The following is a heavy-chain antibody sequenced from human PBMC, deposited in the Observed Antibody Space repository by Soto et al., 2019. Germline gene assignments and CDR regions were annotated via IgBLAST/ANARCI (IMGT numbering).Heavy chain of an antibody. J-gene: IGHJ4*02. D-gene: IGHD2-2*03. Sequence: EVQLVESGGGSVQPGRSLRLSCAASGFSFDDYGMHWVRQGPGKGLKWVSVISWNSGDIYYADSVKGRFTISRDNAKRSLYLQMNSLRTEDTALYYCAKDNDLDRDGPFDYWGQGILVTVSS. CDR2: ISWNSGDI. V-gene: IGHV3-9*01. CDR1: GFSFDDYG. CDR3: AKDNDLDRDGPFDY.